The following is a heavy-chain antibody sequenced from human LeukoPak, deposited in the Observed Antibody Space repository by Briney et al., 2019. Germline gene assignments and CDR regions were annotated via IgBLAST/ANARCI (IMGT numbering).Heavy chain of an antibody. Sequence: GGSLRLSCAASGFTITTNYMNWVRQALGKGLEWVSGISASGDRTHYADSVKGRFTISRDNSKNTLYLQMNSLRAEDTAVYYCAKDSSMVRGDYDYFDYWGQGTLVTVSS. CDR2: ISASGDRT. CDR3: AKDSSMVRGDYDYFDY. CDR1: GFTITTNY. D-gene: IGHD3-10*01. J-gene: IGHJ4*02. V-gene: IGHV3-23*01.